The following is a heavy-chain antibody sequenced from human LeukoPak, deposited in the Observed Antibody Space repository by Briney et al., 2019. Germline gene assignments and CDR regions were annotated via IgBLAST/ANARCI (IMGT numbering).Heavy chain of an antibody. CDR1: GYSISSSNW. D-gene: IGHD4-17*01. V-gene: IGHV4-28*05. Sequence: PSETLSLTCAVSGYSISSSNWWGWIRQPPGKGLEWIGYIYYSGSIYYNPSLKSRVTMSVDTSKNQFSLKLSSVTAVDTAVYYCARMRGDYGDSSHDYWGQGTLVTVSS. CDR3: ARMRGDYGDSSHDY. J-gene: IGHJ4*02. CDR2: IYYSGSI.